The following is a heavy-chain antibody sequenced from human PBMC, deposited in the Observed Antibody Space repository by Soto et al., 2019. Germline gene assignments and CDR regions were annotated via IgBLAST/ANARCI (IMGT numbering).Heavy chain of an antibody. CDR3: ARVSRGLEHPFFDY. D-gene: IGHD1-1*01. V-gene: IGHV4-34*01. CDR2: INHSGST. Sequence: ASETLSLTCAVYGGSFSGYYWSWIRQPPGKGLEWIGEINHSGSTNYNPSLKSRVTISVDTSKNQFSLKLSSVTAADTAVYYCARVSRGLEHPFFDYWGQGTLVTVSS. J-gene: IGHJ4*02. CDR1: GGSFSGYY.